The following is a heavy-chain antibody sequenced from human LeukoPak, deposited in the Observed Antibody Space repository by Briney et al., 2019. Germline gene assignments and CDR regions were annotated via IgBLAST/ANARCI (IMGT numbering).Heavy chain of an antibody. Sequence: ASVKVSCKASGFTFTSSAMQWVRQARGQRLEWIGWIVVGSGNTNYAQKFQERVTITRDMSTSTAYMELSSLRSEDTAVYYCAADRQYSISWYGWFDPWGQGALVTVSS. V-gene: IGHV1-58*02. D-gene: IGHD6-13*01. CDR2: IVVGSGNT. CDR3: AADRQYSISWYGWFDP. J-gene: IGHJ5*02. CDR1: GFTFTSSA.